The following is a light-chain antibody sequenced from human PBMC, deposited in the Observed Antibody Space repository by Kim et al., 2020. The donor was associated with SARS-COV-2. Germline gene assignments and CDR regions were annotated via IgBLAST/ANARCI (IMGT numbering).Light chain of an antibody. CDR2: SAS. CDR1: QDISSY. V-gene: IGKV1-16*01. J-gene: IGKJ2*01. CDR3: QHYNAFPPS. Sequence: SASLGDRVTITCRASQDISSYVAWFQQKPGKAPQSLIYSASKLQTGVPSRFSGSGSGKDFTLTITSLQPEDFATYYCQHYNAFPPSFGQGTILEI.